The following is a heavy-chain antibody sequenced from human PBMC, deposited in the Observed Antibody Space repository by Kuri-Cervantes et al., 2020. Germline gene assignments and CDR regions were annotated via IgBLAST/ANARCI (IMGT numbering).Heavy chain of an antibody. J-gene: IGHJ4*02. V-gene: IGHV3-21*05. CDR2: ISSSSSYI. CDR1: GFTFSSYS. D-gene: IGHD3-16*02. Sequence: GESLKISCAASGFTFSSYSMNWVRQAPGKGLEWVSYISSSSSYIYYADSVKGRFTISRDNAKNSLCLQMNSLRAEDTAVYYCARGVITFGGVIVTFDYWGQGTLVTVSS. CDR3: ARGVITFGGVIVTFDY.